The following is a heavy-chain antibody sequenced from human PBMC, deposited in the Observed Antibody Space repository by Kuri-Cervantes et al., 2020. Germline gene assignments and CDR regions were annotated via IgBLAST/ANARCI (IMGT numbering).Heavy chain of an antibody. CDR3: ARAGDPHLDAFDI. V-gene: IGHV4-39*01. Sequence: GSLRLSCAVSGGSISSSSYYWGWIRQPPGMGLEWIGSIYSSGSTYYNPSLKSRVTISVDTSKNQFSLKLTSVTAADTAVYYCARAGDPHLDAFDIWGQGAMVTVSS. CDR1: GGSISSSSYY. J-gene: IGHJ3*02. D-gene: IGHD7-27*01. CDR2: IYSSGST.